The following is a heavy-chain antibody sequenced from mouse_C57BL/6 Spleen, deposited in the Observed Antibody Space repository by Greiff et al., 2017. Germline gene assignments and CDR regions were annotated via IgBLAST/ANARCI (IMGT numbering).Heavy chain of an antibody. CDR2: INPNNGGT. Sequence: EVKLMESGPELVKPGASVKISCKASGYTFTDYNMDWVKQSHGKSLEWIGDINPNNGGTIYNQKFKGKATLTVDKSSSTAYMELRSLTSEDTAVYYGAREAYYGSSDWDFGGWGTGATVTVST. CDR1: GYTFTDYN. D-gene: IGHD1-1*01. V-gene: IGHV1-18*01. CDR3: AREAYYGSSDWDFGG. J-gene: IGHJ1*03.